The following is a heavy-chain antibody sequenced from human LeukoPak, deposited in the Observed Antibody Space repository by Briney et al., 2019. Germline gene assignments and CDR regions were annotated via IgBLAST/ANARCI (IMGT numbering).Heavy chain of an antibody. J-gene: IGHJ4*02. CDR1: GYTFTGYY. CDR3: ARAPAPIVVVPAATGQIDY. Sequence: ASVKVSCKASGYTFTGYYMHWVRQAPGQGLEWMGWINPNSGGTNYAQKFQCRVTMTRDTSISTAYMELSRLRSDDTAVYYCARAPAPIVVVPAATGQIDYWGQGTLVTVSS. CDR2: INPNSGGT. V-gene: IGHV1-2*02. D-gene: IGHD2-2*01.